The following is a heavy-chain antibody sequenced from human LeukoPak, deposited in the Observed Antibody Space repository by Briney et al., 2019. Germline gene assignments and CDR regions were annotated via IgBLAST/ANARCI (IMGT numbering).Heavy chain of an antibody. D-gene: IGHD2-2*01. CDR3: AREWCSSTSCYSAWYFDL. Sequence: ASVKVSCKASGGTFSSYAISWVRQAPGQVLEWMGRIIPILGIANYAQKFQGRVTITADKSTSTAYMELSSLRSEDTAVYYCAREWCSSTSCYSAWYFDLWGRGTLVTVSS. CDR2: IIPILGIA. J-gene: IGHJ2*01. CDR1: GGTFSSYA. V-gene: IGHV1-69*04.